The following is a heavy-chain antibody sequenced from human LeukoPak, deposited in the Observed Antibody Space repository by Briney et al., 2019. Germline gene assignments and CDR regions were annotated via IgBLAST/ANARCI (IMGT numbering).Heavy chain of an antibody. CDR1: GGSISSYY. V-gene: IGHV4-4*07. J-gene: IGHJ4*02. Sequence: PSETLSLTCTVSGGSISSYYLSWIRLPAGKGLEWIGRIYTSGSTNYNPSLKSRVTMSVDTSKNQFSLKLSSVTAAGTAVYYYARVLRITIFGVVSSYFDYWGQGTLVTVSS. D-gene: IGHD3-3*01. CDR2: IYTSGST. CDR3: ARVLRITIFGVVSSYFDY.